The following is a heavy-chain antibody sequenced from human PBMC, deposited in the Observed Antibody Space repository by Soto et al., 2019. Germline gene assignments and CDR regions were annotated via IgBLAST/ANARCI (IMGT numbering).Heavy chain of an antibody. Sequence: SETLSLTCTVSGGSISSGDYYWSWIRQPPGKGLEWIGYIYYSGSTYYNPSLKSRVTISVDTPKNQFSLKLSSVTAADTAVYYCERGSPMTYYPYYFDYWGQGTLVTVSS. CDR1: GGSISSGDYY. D-gene: IGHD3-10*01. V-gene: IGHV4-30-4*02. J-gene: IGHJ4*02. CDR2: IYYSGST. CDR3: ERGSPMTYYPYYFDY.